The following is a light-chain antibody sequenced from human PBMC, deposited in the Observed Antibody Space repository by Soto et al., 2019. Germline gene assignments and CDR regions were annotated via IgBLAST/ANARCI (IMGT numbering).Light chain of an antibody. V-gene: IGKV1-17*01. CDR1: QGISND. Sequence: DIRMTQSPSSLSASIGDRVTITCRASQGISNDLGWYQQQPGLAPKRLISASSTLQSGVPSRFRGSGSGTEFSLTISGLQTEDFATYYCLQHHSYPWTFGQGTKVEIQ. CDR2: ASS. J-gene: IGKJ1*01. CDR3: LQHHSYPWT.